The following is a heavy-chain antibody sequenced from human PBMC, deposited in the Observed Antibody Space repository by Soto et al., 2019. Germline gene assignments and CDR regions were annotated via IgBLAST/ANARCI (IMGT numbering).Heavy chain of an antibody. CDR1: GFTFSSYA. J-gene: IGHJ4*02. V-gene: IGHV3-30-3*01. CDR3: ARDLYSGSYYVPFGY. D-gene: IGHD1-26*01. Sequence: PGGSLRLSCAASGFTFSSYAMHWVRQAPGKGLEWVAVISYDGSNKYYADSVKGRFTISRDNSKNTLYLQMNSLRAEDTAVYYCARDLYSGSYYVPFGYWGQGTLVTVSS. CDR2: ISYDGSNK.